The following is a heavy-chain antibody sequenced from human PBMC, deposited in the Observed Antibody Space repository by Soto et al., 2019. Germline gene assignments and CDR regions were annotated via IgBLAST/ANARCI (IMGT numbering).Heavy chain of an antibody. V-gene: IGHV3-73*02. D-gene: IGHD3-22*01. Sequence: EVQLVESGGGLVQPGGSLKLSCAASGFTFSGSAMHWVRQASGKGLEWVGRIRSKANSYATAYAASVKGRFTISRDDSKNTAYLQMNSLKTEDTAVYYCTSSSYYYDSSGYYFYFDYWGQGTLVTVSS. CDR2: IRSKANSYAT. J-gene: IGHJ4*02. CDR1: GFTFSGSA. CDR3: TSSSYYYDSSGYYFYFDY.